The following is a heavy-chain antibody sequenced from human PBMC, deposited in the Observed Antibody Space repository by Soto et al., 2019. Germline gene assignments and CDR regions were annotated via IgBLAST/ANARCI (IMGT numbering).Heavy chain of an antibody. Sequence: GSLELFSIASGFTFSGNVMSGARQAPGKGLEWISIISGSGGSTYYADSVKGRFTISRDNSNNTLYLQMHSLTAADTAVYYCAKNGCGGDCYSSVAGNWFDPWGQGTLVTVYS. D-gene: IGHD2-21*02. CDR2: ISGSGGST. J-gene: IGHJ5*02. V-gene: IGHV3-23*01. CDR1: GFTFSGNV. CDR3: AKNGCGGDCYSSVAGNWFDP.